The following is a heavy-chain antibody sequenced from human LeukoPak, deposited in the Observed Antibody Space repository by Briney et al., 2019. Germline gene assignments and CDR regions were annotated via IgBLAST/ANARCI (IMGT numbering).Heavy chain of an antibody. CDR3: ARTQPAAMKRSRDNWFDP. CDR2: INPNSGGT. V-gene: IGHV1-2*02. CDR1: GYTFTGYY. Sequence: ASVKVSCKASGYTFTGYYMHWVRQAPGQGLEWMRWINPNSGGTNYAQKFQGRVTMTRDTSISTAYMELSRLRSDDTAVYYCARTQPAAMKRSRDNWFDPWGQGTLVTVSS. J-gene: IGHJ5*02. D-gene: IGHD2-2*01.